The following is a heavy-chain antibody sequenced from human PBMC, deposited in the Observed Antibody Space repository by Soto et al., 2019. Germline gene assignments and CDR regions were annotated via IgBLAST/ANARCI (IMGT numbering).Heavy chain of an antibody. CDR3: ARVSTYYYDSSGYYYESPFWAFDI. V-gene: IGHV4-34*01. D-gene: IGHD3-22*01. CDR1: GGSFSGYY. J-gene: IGHJ3*02. CDR2: INHSGST. Sequence: QVQLQQWGAGLLKPSETLSLTCAVYGGSFSGYYWSWIRQPPGKGLEWLGEINHSGSTNYNPSLKSRVNISVDTSKNQFSLKMSSVTAAYTAVYYCARVSTYYYDSSGYYYESPFWAFDIWGQGTMVTVSS.